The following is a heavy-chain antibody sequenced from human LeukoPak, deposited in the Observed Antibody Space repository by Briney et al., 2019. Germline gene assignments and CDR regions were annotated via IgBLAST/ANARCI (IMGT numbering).Heavy chain of an antibody. J-gene: IGHJ4*02. Sequence: GASVKVSCKVSGYTLTELSMHWVRQAPGKGLEWMGGFDPEDGETIYAQKFQGRVTMTEDTSTDTAYMELSSLRSEDTAVYYCATAMAAAGYFDYWGQGTLVTVSS. V-gene: IGHV1-24*01. CDR2: FDPEDGET. CDR3: ATAMAAAGYFDY. CDR1: GYTLTELS. D-gene: IGHD6-13*01.